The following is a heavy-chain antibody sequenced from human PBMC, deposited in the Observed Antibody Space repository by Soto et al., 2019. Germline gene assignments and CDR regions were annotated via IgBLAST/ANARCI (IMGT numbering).Heavy chain of an antibody. V-gene: IGHV3-74*03. CDR2: INIDGSGT. CDR1: GFVFSNYW. J-gene: IGHJ6*02. D-gene: IGHD2-21*01. CDR3: ARDSYSPHV. Sequence: QVLESGGGLVQPGGSLRLSCAASGFVFSNYWMHWVRQAPGKGLMWVSRINIDGSGTTYADSVKGRFTISRDNANNTLFLQIKSLRVEDTGVYYCARDSYSPHVWGQGTTVTVS.